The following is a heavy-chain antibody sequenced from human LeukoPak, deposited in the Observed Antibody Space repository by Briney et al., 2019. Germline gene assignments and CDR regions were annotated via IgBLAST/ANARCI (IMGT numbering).Heavy chain of an antibody. CDR1: GFTFSGYA. J-gene: IGHJ4*02. CDR3: AKSESVTSFDY. CDR2: ISGSGGST. D-gene: IGHD4-17*01. V-gene: IGHV3-23*01. Sequence: GGSLRLSCAASGFTFSGYAMNWVRQAPGKGLEWVSTISGSGGSTYYADSVKGRFTISRDNSKNTQYMQMNSLRAEDTAVYYCAKSESVTSFDYWGQGTLVTVSS.